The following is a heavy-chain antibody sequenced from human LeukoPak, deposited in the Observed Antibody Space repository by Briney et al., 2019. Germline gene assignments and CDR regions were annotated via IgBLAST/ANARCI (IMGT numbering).Heavy chain of an antibody. D-gene: IGHD3-10*01. CDR3: VATRVCGGVLLRPNCLYFEN. CDR1: GFTFNNYV. J-gene: IGHJ4*02. Sequence: GGSLRLSCAASGFTFNNYVMSWVRQAPGEGLEWVSGIDYSGGNTNYADSMLGRFTVSRDNSKNTLYLQMNSLRAEDTAVYYCVATRVCGGVLLRPNCLYFENWGQGTLVSVSS. CDR2: IDYSGGNT. V-gene: IGHV3-23*01.